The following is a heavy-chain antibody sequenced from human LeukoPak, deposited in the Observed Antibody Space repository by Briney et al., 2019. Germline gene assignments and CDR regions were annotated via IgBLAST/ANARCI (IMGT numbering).Heavy chain of an antibody. D-gene: IGHD4-11*01. CDR1: GGTFSSYA. Sequence: SVKVSCKASGGTFSSYAISWVRQAPGQGLEWMGGIIPIFGTANYAQKFQGRVTITTDESTSTAYMELSSLRSEDTAVYYCATLISSNDYSNSHTPYYYYYYMDVWGKGTTVTVSS. CDR3: ATLISSNDYSNSHTPYYYYYYMDV. CDR2: IIPIFGTA. V-gene: IGHV1-69*05. J-gene: IGHJ6*03.